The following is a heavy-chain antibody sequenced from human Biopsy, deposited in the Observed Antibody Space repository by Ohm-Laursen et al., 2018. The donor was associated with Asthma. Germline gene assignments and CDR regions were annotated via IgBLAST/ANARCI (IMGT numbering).Heavy chain of an antibody. CDR3: ARTYYDFLTGQVKDVFGV. CDR1: GYNFISFA. CDR2: VNTGNGGT. V-gene: IGHV1-3*04. J-gene: IGHJ3*01. Sequence: ASVKVSCKVSGYNFISFAIHWVRQAPGQRLEWMGWVNTGNGGTKYSQKFQGRVTITRDTSASTAYMELRSLRSEDTATYYCARTYYDFLTGQVKDVFGVWGQGTMVTVSS. D-gene: IGHD3-9*01.